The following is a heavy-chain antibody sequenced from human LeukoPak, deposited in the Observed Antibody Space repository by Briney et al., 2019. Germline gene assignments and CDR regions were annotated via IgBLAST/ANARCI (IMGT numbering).Heavy chain of an antibody. Sequence: GGSLRLSCAASGLTSGSYTMHWVRQGPGKGLEYVSGISSSGGSTYYANSVKGRFTISRDNSKNTLYLQMGSLRAEDMAVYYCARGDYSNAYRRYYYMDVWGKGTTVTVSS. J-gene: IGHJ6*03. D-gene: IGHD4-11*01. CDR1: GLTSGSYT. CDR3: ARGDYSNAYRRYYYMDV. CDR2: ISSSGGST. V-gene: IGHV3-64*01.